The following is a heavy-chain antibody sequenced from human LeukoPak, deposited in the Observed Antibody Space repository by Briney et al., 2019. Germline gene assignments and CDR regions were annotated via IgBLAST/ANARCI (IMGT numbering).Heavy chain of an antibody. CDR1: GFSVTNNY. V-gene: IGHV3-53*01. J-gene: IGHJ4*02. D-gene: IGHD2-2*01. CDR3: VRDPHIVVVPAARVNYFDY. Sequence: RSLRLSCAVSGFSVTNNYMSWVRQAPGEGLEWVSVFYVGGATYYADSVKGRFTISRDNAKNSLYLQMDSLRAEDTAVYYCVRDPHIVVVPAARVNYFDYWGQGTLVTVSS. CDR2: FYVGGAT.